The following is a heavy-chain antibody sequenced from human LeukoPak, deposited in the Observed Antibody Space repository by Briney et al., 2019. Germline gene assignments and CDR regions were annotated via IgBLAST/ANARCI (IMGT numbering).Heavy chain of an antibody. CDR2: VHLSGTS. J-gene: IGHJ4*02. V-gene: IGHV4-4*02. Sequence: SETLSLTCAVSGGSILTTNWWSWVRQPPGKGLEWIGEVHLSGTSNYNPSLKSRVSMSIDKSKNQLSLKLSSVTAADTAMYYCARESGAFSPFGFWGQGTLVTVSS. D-gene: IGHD1-26*01. CDR3: ARESGAFSPFGF. CDR1: GGSILTTNW.